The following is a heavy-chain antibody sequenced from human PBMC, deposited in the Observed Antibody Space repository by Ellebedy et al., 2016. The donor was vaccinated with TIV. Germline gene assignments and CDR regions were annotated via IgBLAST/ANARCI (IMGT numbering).Heavy chain of an antibody. Sequence: PGGSLRLSCAGSGFTFSFYWMSWVSQAAGKGPEWVANINKDGSEKFYVDSVKCRFTISRDNAKNSLYLQMNSLRAEDTAVYYCAIPPGVVALWGQGTLVTVSS. CDR1: GFTFSFYW. CDR3: AIPPGVVAL. V-gene: IGHV3-7*03. J-gene: IGHJ4*02. D-gene: IGHD3-10*01. CDR2: INKDGSEK.